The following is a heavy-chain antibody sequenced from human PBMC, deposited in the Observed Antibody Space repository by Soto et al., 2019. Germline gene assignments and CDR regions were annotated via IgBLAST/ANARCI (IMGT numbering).Heavy chain of an antibody. J-gene: IGHJ4*02. CDR3: ARSGEHPLDY. CDR1: GYTFTHYV. V-gene: IGHV1-18*01. D-gene: IGHD3-10*01. CDR2: STHTGNT. Sequence: QGQLVQSGPEVKKPGASVKVYCKTSGYTFTHYVINWVRQAPGQGLDWLGFSTHTGNTKYAQKFEGRVAMTTDTSSSTAYMEVRSLRSDDTALYYCARSGEHPLDYWGQGTPVTVSS.